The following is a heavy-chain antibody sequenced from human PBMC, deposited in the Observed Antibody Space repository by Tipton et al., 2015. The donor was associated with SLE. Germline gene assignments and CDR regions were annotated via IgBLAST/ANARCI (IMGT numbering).Heavy chain of an antibody. D-gene: IGHD3-3*01. CDR3: ARDTGGPKGVTHYEFSRGDDAFDI. Sequence: TLSLTCAVAGGSFSGYYWTWIRQHPGRGLEWIGFTHYSQGTHYNPSLKSRLSIWLDTSRNQFSLKLSSVTAADTAVYYCARDTGGPKGVTHYEFSRGDDAFDIWGQGTMVTVSS. V-gene: IGHV4-59*13. J-gene: IGHJ3*02. CDR1: GGSFSGYY. CDR2: THYSQGT.